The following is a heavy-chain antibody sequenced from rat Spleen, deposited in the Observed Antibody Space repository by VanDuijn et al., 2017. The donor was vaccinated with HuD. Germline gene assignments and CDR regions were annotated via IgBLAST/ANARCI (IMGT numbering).Heavy chain of an antibody. CDR2: ISYDGSNT. CDR3: ARRHYGYTDYFDY. CDR1: GFTFSDYG. D-gene: IGHD1-9*01. Sequence: EVQLVESGGGRVQPGRSLKLSCAASGFTFSDYGMAWVRQAPTKGLEWVATISYDGSNTYYRDSVKGRFTISRNNAKSTLFLQMDSLRSEDTATYYCARRHYGYTDYFDYWGQGVMVTVSS. V-gene: IGHV5-29*01. J-gene: IGHJ2*01.